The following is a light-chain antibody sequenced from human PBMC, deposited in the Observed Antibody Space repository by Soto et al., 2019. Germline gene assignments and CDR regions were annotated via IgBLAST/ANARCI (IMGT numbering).Light chain of an antibody. V-gene: IGKV1-8*01. Sequence: AIRMTQSPSSLSASTGDRVTITCRASQGISNYLALYQQKPGKAPKVLIHAASTLQGGVPSRFSSSGSGTDFTLTVSSLQSEDFATYYCQQYYTLPWTFGQGTKVEIK. CDR3: QQYYTLPWT. CDR2: AAS. J-gene: IGKJ1*01. CDR1: QGISNY.